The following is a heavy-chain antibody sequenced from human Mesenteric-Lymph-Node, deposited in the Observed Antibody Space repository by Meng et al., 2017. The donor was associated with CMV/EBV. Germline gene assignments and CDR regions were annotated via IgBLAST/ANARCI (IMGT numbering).Heavy chain of an antibody. D-gene: IGHD3-16*01. CDR2: IYSGGST. Sequence: GGSLRLSCAASGFTVSSNYMSWVRQAPGKGLEWVSVIYSGGSTYYADSVKGRFTISRDNSKNTLYLQMNSLRAEDTAVYYCARDWGTMSDAFDIWGQGTMVTVSS. V-gene: IGHV3-53*01. CDR3: ARDWGTMSDAFDI. J-gene: IGHJ3*02. CDR1: GFTVSSNY.